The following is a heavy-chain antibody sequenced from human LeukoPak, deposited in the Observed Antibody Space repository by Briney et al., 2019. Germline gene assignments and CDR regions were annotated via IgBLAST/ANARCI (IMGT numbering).Heavy chain of an antibody. J-gene: IGHJ4*02. Sequence: PGGSLRLSCVTSGFIFSSYGIHWVRQAPGKGLEWVAWHFASNKYYAESVRGRFTISRDNSKNTLYLLMNSLIPEDTAVYYCAREVVSSPSYFDSWGQGTLVTVSS. CDR3: AREVVSSPSYFDS. CDR1: GFIFSSYG. CDR2: HFASNK. V-gene: IGHV3-33*01. D-gene: IGHD2-15*01.